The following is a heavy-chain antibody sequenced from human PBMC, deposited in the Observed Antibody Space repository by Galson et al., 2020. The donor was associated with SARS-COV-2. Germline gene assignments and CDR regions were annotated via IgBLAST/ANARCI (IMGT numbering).Heavy chain of an antibody. V-gene: IGHV3-23*01. Sequence: GESLKISCAASGFTFSSYAMSWVRQAPGKGLEWVSAISGSGGSTYYADSVKGRFTISRDNSKNTLYLQMNSLRAEDTAVYYCAKIGGGGSYWDYWGQGTLVTVSS. D-gene: IGHD1-26*01. CDR2: ISGSGGST. J-gene: IGHJ4*02. CDR1: GFTFSSYA. CDR3: AKIGGGGSYWDY.